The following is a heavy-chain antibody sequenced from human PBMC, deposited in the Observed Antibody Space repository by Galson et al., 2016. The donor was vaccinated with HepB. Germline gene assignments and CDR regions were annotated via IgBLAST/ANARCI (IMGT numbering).Heavy chain of an antibody. D-gene: IGHD2-2*01. CDR1: GYAFTNYA. V-gene: IGHV1-3*01. CDR2: INAGNGDI. J-gene: IGHJ5*02. Sequence: SVKVSCKASGYAFTNYAIHWVRQAPGQRLEWMGWINAGNGDIKSSQKFQGRVTITRDTSATTAYMELSSLRSEDTAVYYCARDGYCSSLNCYSWFDPWGQGTLVTVSS. CDR3: ARDGYCSSLNCYSWFDP.